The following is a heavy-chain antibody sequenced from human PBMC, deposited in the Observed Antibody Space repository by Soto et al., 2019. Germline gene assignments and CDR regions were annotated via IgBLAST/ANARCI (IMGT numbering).Heavy chain of an antibody. CDR2: INHSGST. CDR1: GGSFSGYY. D-gene: IGHD6-13*01. J-gene: IGHJ4*02. V-gene: IGHV4-34*01. Sequence: SETLSLTCAVYGGSFSGYYWSWIRQPPGKGLEWIGEINHSGSTNYNPSLKSRVTISVDTSKNQFSLKLSSVTAADTAVYYCARGPAVRHSSSWYYFDYWGQGTLVTVSS. CDR3: ARGPAVRHSSSWYYFDY.